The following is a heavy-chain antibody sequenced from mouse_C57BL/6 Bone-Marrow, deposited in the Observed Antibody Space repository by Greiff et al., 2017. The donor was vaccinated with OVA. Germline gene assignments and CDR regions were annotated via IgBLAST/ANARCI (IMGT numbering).Heavy chain of an antibody. Sequence: VQLKESGPELVKPGASVKISCKASGYSFTDYNMNWVKPSNGKSLEWIGVINPNYGTTSYNQKFKGKATLTVDQSSSTAYMQLNSLTSEDSAVYYCARGRSSFTTVGDYFDYWGQGTTLTVSS. CDR2: INPNYGTT. V-gene: IGHV1-39*01. J-gene: IGHJ2*01. CDR1: GYSFTDYN. D-gene: IGHD1-1*01. CDR3: ARGRSSFTTVGDYFDY.